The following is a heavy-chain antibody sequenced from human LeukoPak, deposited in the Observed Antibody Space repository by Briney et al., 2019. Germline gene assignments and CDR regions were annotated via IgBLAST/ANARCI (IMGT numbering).Heavy chain of an antibody. Sequence: ASVKVSCKASGYIFIDSYIHSLRQAPGQGLEWMGWINPAGGDTLYARKFQGRVTMTRDTSIASAYLELRTRGSDGTSVYLCARDEWVSSALPIHLAYWRQGTLLAVSS. D-gene: IGHD5-18*01. CDR1: GYIFIDSY. V-gene: IGHV1-2*02. J-gene: IGHJ4*02. CDR2: INPAGGDT. CDR3: ARDEWVSSALPIHLAY.